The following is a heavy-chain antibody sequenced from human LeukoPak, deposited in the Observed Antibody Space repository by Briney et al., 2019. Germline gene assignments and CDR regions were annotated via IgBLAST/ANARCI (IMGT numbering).Heavy chain of an antibody. CDR3: ARGSVVVVPAASVFDP. CDR1: GYTLTGYY. CDR2: INPNSGDT. D-gene: IGHD2-2*01. V-gene: IGHV1-2*02. Sequence: ASVNVSCKASGYTLTGYYLHWVRQAPRQGLEWMGWINPNSGDTNFAQKFQGRVTMTRDTSINTAYMELSRLRSDDTAVYYCARGSVVVVPAASVFDPWGQGTLVTVSS. J-gene: IGHJ5*02.